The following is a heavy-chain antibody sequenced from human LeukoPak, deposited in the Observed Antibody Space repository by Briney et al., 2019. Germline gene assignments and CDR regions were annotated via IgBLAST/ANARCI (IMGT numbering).Heavy chain of an antibody. CDR1: GDSISSYY. CDR3: ARVGDYGDPPVS. CDR2: VYITGSA. J-gene: IGHJ5*02. D-gene: IGHD4-17*01. V-gene: IGHV4-4*07. Sequence: SQTLSLTCTVSGDSISSYYWSWIRQPAGKGLEWIGRVYITGSANYNPSLKSRVTMSVDTSKNQFSLKLRFVTAADTAVYYCARVGDYGDPPVSWGQGTLVTVSS.